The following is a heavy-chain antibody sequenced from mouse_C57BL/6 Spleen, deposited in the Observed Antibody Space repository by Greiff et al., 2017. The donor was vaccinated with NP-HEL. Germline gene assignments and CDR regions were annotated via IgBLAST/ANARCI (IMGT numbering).Heavy chain of an antibody. CDR2: IDPSDSYT. Sequence: QVQLQQPGAELVKPGASVKLSCKASGYTFTSYWMQWVKQRPGQGLEWIGEIDPSDSYTNYNQKFKGKATLTVDKSSSTAYMQLSSLTSEDSAVYYCARGTGYRGDYWGQGTTLTVSS. V-gene: IGHV1-50*01. CDR3: ARGTGYRGDY. J-gene: IGHJ2*01. D-gene: IGHD1-3*01. CDR1: GYTFTSYW.